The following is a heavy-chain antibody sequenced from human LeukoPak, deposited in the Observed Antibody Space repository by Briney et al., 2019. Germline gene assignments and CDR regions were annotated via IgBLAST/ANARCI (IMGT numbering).Heavy chain of an antibody. D-gene: IGHD3-22*01. V-gene: IGHV3-30*03. CDR2: ISSDGTNK. CDR3: RAATRYLDYYYDY. CDR1: GFTFSGYY. J-gene: IGHJ4*02. Sequence: GGSLRLSCAASGFTFSGYYMSWVRQAPGKGLEWIAVISSDGTNKYYADSVRGRFTISRDNSKDTLYLQMSSLRIEDTAIYYCRAATRYLDYYYDYWGQGTLVTVSS.